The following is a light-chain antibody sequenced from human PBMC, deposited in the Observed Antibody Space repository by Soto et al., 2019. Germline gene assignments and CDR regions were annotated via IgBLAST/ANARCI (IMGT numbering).Light chain of an antibody. V-gene: IGKV1-6*01. CDR3: LQDYGYPRT. J-gene: IGKJ1*01. Sequence: ALQMTQSPSSLSASVGDRVTITCRASLDIRHDLGWYQQRPGKAPKLLIYAASTLQSGVPSRFSGSGSGTDFTLTITSLQPNDFATYYCLQDYGYPRTFGQGTKVGVK. CDR1: LDIRHD. CDR2: AAS.